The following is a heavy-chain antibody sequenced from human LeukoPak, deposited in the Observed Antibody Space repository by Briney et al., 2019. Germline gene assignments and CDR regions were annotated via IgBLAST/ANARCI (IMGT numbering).Heavy chain of an antibody. CDR3: ARVSGIMTTVVPLYYMDV. CDR2: ISAYNGNT. J-gene: IGHJ6*03. Sequence: ASVKVSCKASGYTFTSYGISWVRQAPGQGLEWMGWISAYNGNTNYAQKLQGRVTMTRNTSISTAYMELSSLRSGDTAVYYCARVSGIMTTVVPLYYMDVWGKRTTVTISS. D-gene: IGHD4-23*01. CDR1: GYTFTSYG. V-gene: IGHV1-18*01.